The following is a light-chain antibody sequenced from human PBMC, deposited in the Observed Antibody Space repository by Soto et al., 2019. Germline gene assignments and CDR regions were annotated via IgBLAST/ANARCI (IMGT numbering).Light chain of an antibody. CDR2: GAS. J-gene: IGKJ3*01. CDR1: QSFRSSY. V-gene: IGKV3-20*01. Sequence: EIVLTQSPGTLSLSPGERATLSCRASQSFRSSYLTWYHQKPGQAPRLLIFGASSRANGTPDRISGSGSGTDYTLTINRLEPEDFGVYYCQQYGDSVFTFGPGTTVEIK. CDR3: QQYGDSVFT.